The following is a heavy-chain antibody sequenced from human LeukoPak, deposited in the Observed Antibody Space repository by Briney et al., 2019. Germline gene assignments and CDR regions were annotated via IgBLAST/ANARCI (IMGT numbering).Heavy chain of an antibody. CDR1: GFSFSGSA. Sequence: QPWGSLRLSCAASGFSFSGSAMHWVRQASGKGLEWVGRIRSKPDSYATNYAASVQGRFTISRDDSKNTAYLQMNSLKTEDTAVYYCTRQAIGGNFDYWGQGTLVTVSS. CDR3: TRQAIGGNFDY. CDR2: IRSKPDSYAT. J-gene: IGHJ4*02. V-gene: IGHV3-73*01. D-gene: IGHD3-10*01.